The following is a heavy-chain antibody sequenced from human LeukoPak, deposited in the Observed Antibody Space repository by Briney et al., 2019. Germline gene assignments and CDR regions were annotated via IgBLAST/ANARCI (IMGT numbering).Heavy chain of an antibody. CDR3: ARHAVMGTTDY. Sequence: SETLSLTCTVSGGSTSIRTYYWGWIRQPPGKGLEWIGTFYYSGSTHYNPSLRSRATISVDTSKNQLSLKLRSVTAADAAVYYCARHAVMGTTDYWGQGSLVTVSS. CDR2: FYYSGST. V-gene: IGHV4-39*01. J-gene: IGHJ4*02. CDR1: GGSTSIRTYY. D-gene: IGHD1-7*01.